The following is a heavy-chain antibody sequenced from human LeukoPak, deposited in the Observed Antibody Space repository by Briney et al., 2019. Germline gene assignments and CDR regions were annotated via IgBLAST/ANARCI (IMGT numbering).Heavy chain of an antibody. CDR1: GGSISSYY. CDR3: ARHNWGSRTGLDY. D-gene: IGHD7-27*01. CDR2: IYYSGST. J-gene: IGHJ4*02. Sequence: SETLSLTCTVSGGSISSYYWSWIRQPPGKGLEWIGDIYYSGSTNDNPSLKSRVTISVDTSKNQFSLKLSSVTAADTAVYYCARHNWGSRTGLDYWGQGTLVTVSS. V-gene: IGHV4-59*08.